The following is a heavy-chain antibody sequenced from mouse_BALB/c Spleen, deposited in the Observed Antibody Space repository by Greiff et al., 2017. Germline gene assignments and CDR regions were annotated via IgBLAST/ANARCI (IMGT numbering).Heavy chain of an antibody. V-gene: IGHV1-54*01. Sequence: QVQLQQSGAELVRPGTSVKVSCKASGYAFTNYLIEWVKQRPGQGLEWIGVINPGSGGTNYNEKFKGKATLTADKSSSTAYMQLSSLTSDDSAVYFGERCAYRTGYVDVWGAGTTVTVSA. D-gene: IGHD2-14*01. J-gene: IGHJ1*01. CDR1: GYAFTNYL. CDR3: ERCAYRTGYVDV. CDR2: INPGSGGT.